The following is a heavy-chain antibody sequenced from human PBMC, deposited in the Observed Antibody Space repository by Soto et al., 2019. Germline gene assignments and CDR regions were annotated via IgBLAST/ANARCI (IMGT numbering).Heavy chain of an antibody. J-gene: IGHJ6*02. CDR3: AIGGGQIYYSGMDV. CDR2: ISGTGDTT. D-gene: IGHD3-3*01. Sequence: GSLRLACEASGXFFSDYYMSWIRQAPGKGLETLCYISGTGDTTSYADSVKGLFTISRDNAKNSLFLHLNSLSACDTAVYYCAIGGGQIYYSGMDVWGQGTTGTVS. V-gene: IGHV3-11*01. CDR1: GXFFSDYY.